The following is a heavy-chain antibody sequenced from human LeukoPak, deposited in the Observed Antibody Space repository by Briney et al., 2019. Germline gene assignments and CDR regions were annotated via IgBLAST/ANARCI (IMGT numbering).Heavy chain of an antibody. J-gene: IGHJ4*02. CDR2: INPNGGGT. CDR1: GYTFTGYY. V-gene: IGHV1-2*02. D-gene: IGHD4-23*01. CDR3: ARGLMTTVVTLLSGFDY. Sequence: ASVKVSCKASGYTFTGYYMHWVRQAPGQGLEWMGWINPNGGGTNYAQKFQGRVTMTRDTSISTAYMELSRLRSDDTAVYYCARGLMTTVVTLLSGFDYWGQGTLVTVSS.